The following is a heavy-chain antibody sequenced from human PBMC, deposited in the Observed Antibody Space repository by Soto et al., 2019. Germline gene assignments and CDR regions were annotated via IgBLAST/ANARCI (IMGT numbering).Heavy chain of an antibody. Sequence: GAEIQKAGESLKISCKGVGYKFGSAWIGWVRQMPGKGLEWMGLIKPGTSDIRYSPPFRGQVTISADEAVTTAYLQWSGLKASDSAMYYCARQQHFICDSWGQGTLVTVSS. D-gene: IGHD3-3*02. CDR1: GYKFGSAW. CDR3: ARQQHFICDS. J-gene: IGHJ4*02. CDR2: IKPGTSDI. V-gene: IGHV5-51*01.